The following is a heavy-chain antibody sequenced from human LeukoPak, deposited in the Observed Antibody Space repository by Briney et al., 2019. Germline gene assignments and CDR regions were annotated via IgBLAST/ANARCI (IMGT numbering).Heavy chain of an antibody. Sequence: GGSLRLSCTASGFTFGDYTMSWFRQAPGKGLEWVGFIRSKGYDGTTEYAASVKGRFTISRDGSKSITYLQMNSLKTEDTAVYYCTRGPSSWFPYDAFDIWGQGTMVTVSS. J-gene: IGHJ3*02. CDR1: GFTFGDYT. V-gene: IGHV3-49*01. D-gene: IGHD6-13*01. CDR2: IRSKGYDGTT. CDR3: TRGPSSWFPYDAFDI.